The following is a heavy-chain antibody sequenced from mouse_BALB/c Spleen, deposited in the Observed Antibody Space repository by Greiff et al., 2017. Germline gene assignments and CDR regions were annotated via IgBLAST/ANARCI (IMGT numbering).Heavy chain of an antibody. D-gene: IGHD1-1*01. V-gene: IGHV1S81*02. CDR1: GYTFTSYW. CDR2: INPSNGRT. J-gene: IGHJ4*01. CDR3: ARYITTVVAYYYAMDY. Sequence: VQLQQPGAELVKPGASVKLSCKASGYTFTSYWMHWVKQRPGQGLEWIGEINPSNGRTNYNEKFKSKATLTVDKSSSTAYMQLSSLTSEDSAVYYCARYITTVVAYYYAMDYWGQGTSVTVSS.